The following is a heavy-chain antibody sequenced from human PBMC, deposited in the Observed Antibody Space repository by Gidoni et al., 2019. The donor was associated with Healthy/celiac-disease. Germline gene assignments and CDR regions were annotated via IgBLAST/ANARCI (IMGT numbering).Heavy chain of an antibody. J-gene: IGHJ4*02. D-gene: IGHD2-15*01. CDR1: GFTFSNAW. V-gene: IGHV3-15*01. Sequence: EVQLVESGGGLVKPGGSLRLSCAASGFTFSNAWMSWVRQAPGKGLEWVGRIKSKTDGGTTDYAAPVKGRFTISRDDSKNTLYLQMNSLKTEDTAVYYCTTKFSVVVVAHYYFDYWGQGTLVTVSS. CDR2: IKSKTDGGTT. CDR3: TTKFSVVVVAHYYFDY.